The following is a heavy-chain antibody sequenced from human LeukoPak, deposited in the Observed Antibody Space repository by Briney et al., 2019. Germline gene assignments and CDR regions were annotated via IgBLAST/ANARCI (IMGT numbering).Heavy chain of an antibody. V-gene: IGHV1-69*13. D-gene: IGHD3-22*01. CDR3: ARLGERVGIYYDSSGSY. J-gene: IGHJ4*02. CDR2: IIPIFGTA. CDR1: GGTFSSYA. Sequence: SVKVSCKASGGTFSSYAISWVRQAPGQGLEWMGGIIPIFGTANYAQKFQGRVTFTADESTSTAYMELSSLRSEDTAVYYCARLGERVGIYYDSSGSYWGQGTLVTVSS.